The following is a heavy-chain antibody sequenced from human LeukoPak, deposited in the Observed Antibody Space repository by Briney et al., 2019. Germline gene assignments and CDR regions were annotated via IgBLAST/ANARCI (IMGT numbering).Heavy chain of an antibody. CDR2: IWYDGSNK. CDR1: GFTFSSYG. D-gene: IGHD6-19*01. Sequence: GGSLRLSCAASGFTFSSYGMHWVRQAPGKGLEWVAVIWYDGSNKYYADSVKGRFTISRDNSKNALYLQMNSLRAEDTAVYYCARDKAPVIAVAGLFDYWGQGTLVTVSS. J-gene: IGHJ4*02. V-gene: IGHV3-33*01. CDR3: ARDKAPVIAVAGLFDY.